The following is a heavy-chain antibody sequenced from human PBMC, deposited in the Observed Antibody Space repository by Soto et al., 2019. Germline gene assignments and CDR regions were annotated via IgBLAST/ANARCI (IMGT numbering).Heavy chain of an antibody. CDR3: AKDPNRYYDFWSGYSAKDAFDI. Sequence: PGGSLRLSCAASGFTFSSYAMSWVRQAPGKGLEWVSAISGSGGSTYYADSVKGRFTISRDNSKNTLYLQMNSLRAEDTAVYYCAKDPNRYYDFWSGYSAKDAFDIWGQGTMVTVSS. V-gene: IGHV3-23*01. CDR1: GFTFSSYA. CDR2: ISGSGGST. J-gene: IGHJ3*02. D-gene: IGHD3-3*01.